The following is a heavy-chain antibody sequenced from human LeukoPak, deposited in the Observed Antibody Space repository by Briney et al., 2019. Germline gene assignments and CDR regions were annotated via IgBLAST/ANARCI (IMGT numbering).Heavy chain of an antibody. J-gene: IGHJ5*02. CDR2: ISAYNGNT. CDR1: GYTFTSYG. CDR3: ARDPDSSGRYNWFDP. V-gene: IGHV1-18*01. D-gene: IGHD6-19*01. Sequence: GASLTLSCTASGYTFTSYGISWVRQAPGQGLEWIGWISAYNGNTNYAQKLQGRVTMTTDTSASAAYMELRSLRSDDTAVYYCARDPDSSGRYNWFDPWGQGTRVTGSS.